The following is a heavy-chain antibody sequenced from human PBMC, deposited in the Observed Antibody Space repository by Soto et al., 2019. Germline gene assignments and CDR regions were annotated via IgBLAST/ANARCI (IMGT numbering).Heavy chain of an antibody. Sequence: QVQLQQWGAGLLKPSETLSLTCAVYGGSFSGYYWSWIRQPPGKGLEWIGEINHSGSTNYNPSLKSRVTILVDTSKNQSSLKLSFVTAADTSVYYCARLYLSGYFPSKGQFDYWGQGTLVTVSS. CDR1: GGSFSGYY. CDR3: ARLYLSGYFPSKGQFDY. D-gene: IGHD5-12*01. V-gene: IGHV4-34*01. J-gene: IGHJ4*02. CDR2: INHSGST.